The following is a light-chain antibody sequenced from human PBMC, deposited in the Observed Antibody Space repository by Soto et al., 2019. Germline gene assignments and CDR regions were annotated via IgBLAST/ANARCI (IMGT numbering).Light chain of an antibody. J-gene: IGKJ1*01. V-gene: IGKV1-39*01. CDR1: QTISSY. CDR2: AAS. CDR3: QQSSRPPWT. Sequence: DIQMTQSPASLSASVGDRVTITCRASQTISSYLNWYQKKPGKAPTLLIYAASTLQSGVPSRFSGSRSGTDFTLTISSLQPEDFASYYCQQSSRPPWTFGQGTKVEIK.